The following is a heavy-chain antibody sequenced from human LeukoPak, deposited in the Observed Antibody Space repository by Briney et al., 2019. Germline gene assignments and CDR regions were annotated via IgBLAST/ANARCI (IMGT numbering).Heavy chain of an antibody. D-gene: IGHD3-22*01. CDR1: GYTFTGYF. CDR2: INPNSGGT. V-gene: IGHV1-2*02. J-gene: IGHJ3*02. Sequence: ASVKVSCKASGYTFTGYFIHWVRQAPGQGLEWMGWINPNSGGTDYAQKFQGRVTMTRDTSISTAYMQLSSLISDDTAVYYCARRQYYYDSSGQPIDAFDIWGQGTMVTVSS. CDR3: ARRQYYYDSSGQPIDAFDI.